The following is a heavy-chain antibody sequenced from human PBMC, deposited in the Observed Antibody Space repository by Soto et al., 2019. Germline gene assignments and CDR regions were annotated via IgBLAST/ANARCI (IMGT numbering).Heavy chain of an antibody. D-gene: IGHD6-6*01. CDR1: GFTFSSYA. Sequence: EVQLVESGEGLVQPGGSLRLSCAASGFTFSSYAMHWVRQAPGKGLEYVSAISSNGGSTYYADSVKGRFTISRDNSKNTLYLQMGSLRAEDMAVYYCARGHTESIAAQLDYWCQGTLVTVSS. CDR2: ISSNGGST. CDR3: ARGHTESIAAQLDY. J-gene: IGHJ4*02. V-gene: IGHV3-64*02.